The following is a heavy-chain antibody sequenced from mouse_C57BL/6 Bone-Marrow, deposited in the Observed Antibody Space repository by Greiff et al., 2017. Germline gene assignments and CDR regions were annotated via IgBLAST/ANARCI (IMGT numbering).Heavy chain of an antibody. CDR1: GFTFSSYA. CDR2: ISSGGDYI. CDR3: TRAYYGSSPY. Sequence: EVKLVESGEGLVKPGGSLKLSCAASGFTFSSYAMSWVRQTPEKRLEWVAYISSGGDYIYYADTVKGRFTISRDNARNTLYLQMSSLKSEDTAMYYCTRAYYGSSPYWGQGTLVTVSA. D-gene: IGHD1-1*01. J-gene: IGHJ3*01. V-gene: IGHV5-9-1*02.